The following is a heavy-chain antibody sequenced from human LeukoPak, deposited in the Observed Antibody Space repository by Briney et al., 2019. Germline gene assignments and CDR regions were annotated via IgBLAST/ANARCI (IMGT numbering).Heavy chain of an antibody. Sequence: SETLSLTCTVSSDSINRDSWSWVRQPPGTGLEWIGNISYSGTTNYNPSLKRRVTMSVATSKNQISLKLYSVTAADSAVYYCGRQLEAYGLAADYWGQGTLVTVSS. CDR3: GRQLEAYGLAADY. J-gene: IGHJ4*02. CDR1: SDSINRDS. CDR2: ISYSGTT. D-gene: IGHD3/OR15-3a*01. V-gene: IGHV4-59*08.